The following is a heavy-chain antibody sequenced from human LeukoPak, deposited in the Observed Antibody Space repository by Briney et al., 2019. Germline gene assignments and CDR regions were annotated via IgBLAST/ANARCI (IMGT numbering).Heavy chain of an antibody. CDR2: IYYSGST. D-gene: IGHD3-10*01. V-gene: IGHV4-61*08. Sequence: SETLSLTCTVSGGSISSGGYYWSWIRQHPGKGLEWIGYIYYSGSTNYNPSLKSRVTISVDTSKNQFSLKLSSVTAADTAVYYCASVWYDAFDIWGQGTMVTVSS. J-gene: IGHJ3*02. CDR1: GGSISSGGYY. CDR3: ASVWYDAFDI.